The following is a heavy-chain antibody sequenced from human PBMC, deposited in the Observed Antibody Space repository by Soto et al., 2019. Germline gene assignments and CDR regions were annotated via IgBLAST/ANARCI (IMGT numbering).Heavy chain of an antibody. D-gene: IGHD6-13*01. CDR2: ISGYNGNT. V-gene: IGHV1-18*01. Sequence: QVHLVQSGAEVKKPGASVKVSCKASGYTFTNYGISWVRQAPGQGPEWMGWISGYNGNTKYAQKFQGRVTMTTGTSTSTAYMEVRSLRSDDTAVYYCARGGSSWSAEYYQYWGQGTLVIVSS. CDR3: ARGGSSWSAEYYQY. CDR1: GYTFTNYG. J-gene: IGHJ1*01.